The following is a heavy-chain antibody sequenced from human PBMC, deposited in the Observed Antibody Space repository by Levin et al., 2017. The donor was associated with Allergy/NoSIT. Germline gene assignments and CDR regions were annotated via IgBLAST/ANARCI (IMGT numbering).Heavy chain of an antibody. J-gene: IGHJ5*02. D-gene: IGHD6-6*01. Sequence: SETLSLTCTVSGGSISSYYWSWIRQPPGKGLEYIGFIYFSGTTNYSPSLKSRVTMSVDTSKNQFSLKLTSVTAADTAVYYCARGIGQLGWFDPWGQGTLVTVSS. CDR2: IYFSGTT. CDR1: GGSISSYY. CDR3: ARGIGQLGWFDP. V-gene: IGHV4-59*01.